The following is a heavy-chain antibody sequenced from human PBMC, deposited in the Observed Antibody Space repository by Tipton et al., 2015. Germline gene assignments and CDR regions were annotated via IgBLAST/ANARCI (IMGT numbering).Heavy chain of an antibody. CDR2: INWTGGMT. J-gene: IGHJ2*01. CDR3: AREPLPRSSYWYFDL. CDR1: GFTFDDYA. D-gene: IGHD2-2*01. V-gene: IGHV3-9*01. Sequence: SLRLSCVASGFTFDDYAMHWVRQAPGKGLEWVAGINWTGGMTAHADSVGGRFTISRDNAKNSLYLQMNRLTAEDTAVYYCAREPLPRSSYWYFDLWGRGTLVTVSS.